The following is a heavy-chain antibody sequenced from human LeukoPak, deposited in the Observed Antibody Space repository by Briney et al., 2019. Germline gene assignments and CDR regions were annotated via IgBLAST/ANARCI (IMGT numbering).Heavy chain of an antibody. CDR1: GFTFSDYY. V-gene: IGHV3-11*01. CDR3: ARDPNGSGYYRPYYFDY. D-gene: IGHD3-22*01. Sequence: GGSLRLSCAASGFTFSDYYMSWIRQAPGKGLEWVSFISSSGSTIYYSDSVKGRFAISWDNAKNSLYLQMNGLRAEDTAVYYCARDPNGSGYYRPYYFDYWGQGTLVTVSS. CDR2: ISSSGSTI. J-gene: IGHJ4*02.